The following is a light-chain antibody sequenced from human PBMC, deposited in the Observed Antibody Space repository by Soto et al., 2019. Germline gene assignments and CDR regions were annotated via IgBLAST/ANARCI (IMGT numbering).Light chain of an antibody. CDR3: QSYDNKLSASV. V-gene: IGLV1-40*01. Sequence: QSVLTQPPSVSGAPGQRVTISCTGSSSNIGADSDVHWYQQFPDTAPKLLIYGNSNRPSGVPERFSGSKSGTSASLAITGLQAEDEADYYCQSYDNKLSASVFGGGTKLTVL. CDR1: SSNIGADSD. J-gene: IGLJ3*02. CDR2: GNS.